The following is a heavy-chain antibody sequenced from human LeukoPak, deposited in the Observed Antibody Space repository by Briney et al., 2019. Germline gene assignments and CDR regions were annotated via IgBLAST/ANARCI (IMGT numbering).Heavy chain of an antibody. D-gene: IGHD6-19*01. CDR3: ARPSISGWFNFDY. V-gene: IGHV4-39*01. J-gene: IGHJ4*02. Sequence: SETLSLTCTVSGGSISSSSYYWAWIRQPPGKALEWIGSIYYSGSTYYNPSLKSRVTISVDTSKNQFSLKLTSVTAADTAVYYCARPSISGWFNFDYWGQGTLVTVSS. CDR1: GGSISSSSYY. CDR2: IYYSGST.